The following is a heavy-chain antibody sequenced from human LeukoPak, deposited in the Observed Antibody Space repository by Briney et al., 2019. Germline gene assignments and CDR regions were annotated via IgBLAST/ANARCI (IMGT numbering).Heavy chain of an antibody. Sequence: GGSLRLSCAASGLTFSSYAMSWVRQIPGKGLEWVSLISGSGASTYYADSLKGRFTISRDNSKNTLYLQMNSLRAEDTAVYYCARSLRYYYDSSGYYYMATFDYWGQGTLVTVSS. V-gene: IGHV3-23*01. CDR1: GLTFSSYA. J-gene: IGHJ4*02. CDR3: ARSLRYYYDSSGYYYMATFDY. D-gene: IGHD3-22*01. CDR2: ISGSGAST.